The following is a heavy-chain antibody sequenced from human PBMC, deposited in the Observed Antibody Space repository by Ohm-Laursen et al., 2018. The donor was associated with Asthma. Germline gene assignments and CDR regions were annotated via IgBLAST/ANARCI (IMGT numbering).Heavy chain of an antibody. J-gene: IGHJ5*02. V-gene: IGHV4-39*01. D-gene: IGHD3-10*01. CDR3: ARHVVLLWFGELPNWFDP. Sequence: SDTLSLTCTVSGGSISSSSYYWGWIRQPPGKGLEWIGSIYYSGSTYYNPSLKSRVTISVDTSKNQFSLKLSSVTAADTAVYYCARHVVLLWFGELPNWFDPWGQGTLVTVSS. CDR2: IYYSGST. CDR1: GGSISSSSYY.